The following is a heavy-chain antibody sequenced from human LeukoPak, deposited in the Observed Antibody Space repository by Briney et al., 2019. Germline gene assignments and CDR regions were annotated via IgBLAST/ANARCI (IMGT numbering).Heavy chain of an antibody. CDR1: GYSLTSYW. CDR3: ARHGYSSSWYTNWSYYYYMDV. CDR2: IYPGDSDT. J-gene: IGHJ6*03. Sequence: PGESLKISCKGSGYSLTSYWIGWVRQMPGKGLEWMGIIYPGDSDTRYSPSFQGQVTISADKSISTAYLQWSSPKASDTAMYYCARHGYSSSWYTNWSYYYYMDVWGKGTTVTVSS. D-gene: IGHD6-13*01. V-gene: IGHV5-51*01.